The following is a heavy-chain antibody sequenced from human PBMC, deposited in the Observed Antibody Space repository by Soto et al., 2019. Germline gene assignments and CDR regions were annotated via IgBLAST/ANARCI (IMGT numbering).Heavy chain of an antibody. D-gene: IGHD6-13*01. CDR1: VYSFTSYA. V-gene: IGHV1-3*01. Sequence: ALVKVSCKASVYSFTSYAIHWVRQAPGQRLEWMGWINAGNGNTKYSQKFQGRVTITRDTSASTAYMELSSLRSEDTAVYYCARDVAAADYWGQGTLVTVSS. CDR2: INAGNGNT. CDR3: ARDVAAADY. J-gene: IGHJ4*02.